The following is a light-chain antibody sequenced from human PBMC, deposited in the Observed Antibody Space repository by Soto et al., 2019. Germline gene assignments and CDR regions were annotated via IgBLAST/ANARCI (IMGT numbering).Light chain of an antibody. CDR3: QKYSSLIT. CDR2: ATS. Sequence: DIQMTHSPSSLSASVGDRVTITCRASQGISNFLAWYQQKPGKVPKLLISATSTLQSGVPTRFIGSESETDFPLTITSLQPEDVETYYCQKYSSLITFGQGTRLEIK. CDR1: QGISNF. V-gene: IGKV1-27*01. J-gene: IGKJ5*01.